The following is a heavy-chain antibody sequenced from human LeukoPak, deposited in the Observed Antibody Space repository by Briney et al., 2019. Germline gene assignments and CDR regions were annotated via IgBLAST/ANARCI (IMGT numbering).Heavy chain of an antibody. CDR3: ARRGTKYYYYMDV. CDR2: MNPNSGNT. V-gene: IGHV1-8*03. D-gene: IGHD2-8*01. J-gene: IGHJ6*03. Sequence: GSSVKVSCKASGGTFSSYAISWVRQAPGQGLEWMGWMNPNSGNTGYAQKFQGRVTITRNTSISTAYMELSSLRSEDTAVYYCARRGTKYYYYMDVWGKGTTVTVSS. CDR1: GGTFSSYA.